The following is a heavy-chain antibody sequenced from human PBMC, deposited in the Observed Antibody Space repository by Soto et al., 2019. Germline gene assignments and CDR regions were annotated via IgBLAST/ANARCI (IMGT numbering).Heavy chain of an antibody. CDR1: GGSISSNNW. J-gene: IGHJ4*02. V-gene: IGHV4-4*01. CDR3: ARVYSGSYSDS. Sequence: TSETLSLTCAVSGGSISSNNWWSWVRQPPGKGLEWIGEIFQSGSTYYSPSLKSRVTISVDKSKNHFSLNLTSVTAADTAVYCCARVYSGSYSDSWGQGTLVTVSS. CDR2: IFQSGST. D-gene: IGHD1-26*01.